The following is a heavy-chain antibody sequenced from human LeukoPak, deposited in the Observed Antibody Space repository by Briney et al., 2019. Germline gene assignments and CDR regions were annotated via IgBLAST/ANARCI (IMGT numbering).Heavy chain of an antibody. J-gene: IGHJ4*02. CDR3: AKDFIAISEWEPLGY. D-gene: IGHD1-26*01. Sequence: PGGSLRLSCVASGFTFSSYSMNWVRQAPGKEPEGVSSVSGSNNYIYYADSVRGRFTISRGNSKNTLYLQMNSLRAEDTAVYYCAKDFIAISEWEPLGYWGQGTLVTVSS. V-gene: IGHV3-21*01. CDR1: GFTFSSYS. CDR2: VSGSNNYI.